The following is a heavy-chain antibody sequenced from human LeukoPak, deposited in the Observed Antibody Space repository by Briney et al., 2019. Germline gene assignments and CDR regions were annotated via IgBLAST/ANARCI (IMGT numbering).Heavy chain of an antibody. D-gene: IGHD4-23*01. J-gene: IGHJ4*02. CDR3: ARHGVGGGPVDY. CDR2: IFYSGST. V-gene: IGHV4-39*01. Sequence: SETLSLTCTVSSGSISTSNYYWGWVRQPPGKALEWIGNIFYSGSTYYSPSLKSRVTISVDTSKNQFSLQLSSVTAADTAVYYCARHGVGGGPVDYWGQGTLVTVSS. CDR1: SGSISTSNYY.